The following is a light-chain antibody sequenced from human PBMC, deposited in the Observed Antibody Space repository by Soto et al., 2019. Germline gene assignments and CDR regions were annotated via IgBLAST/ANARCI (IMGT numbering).Light chain of an antibody. CDR3: SSYAGSNNLV. V-gene: IGLV2-8*01. CDR1: SSDVGGYNY. J-gene: IGLJ2*01. Sequence: QSALTQPPSASGSPGQSVTISCTGTSSDVGGYNYVSWYQQHPGKAPXXMXXXXXXXXXXXXDRFXXSXSGNTXSXTVXGXXXXXXXXXXXSSYAGSNNLVFGGGTKLTVL. CDR2: XXX.